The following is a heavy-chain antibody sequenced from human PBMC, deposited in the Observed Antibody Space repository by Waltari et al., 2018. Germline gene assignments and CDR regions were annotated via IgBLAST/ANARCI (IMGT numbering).Heavy chain of an antibody. Sequence: EVQLVESGGGLVKPGRSLRLSCTASGFPFGDYAMSWFRQAPGKGLEWVGFIRSKAYGGTTEYAASVKGRFTISRDDSKSIAYLQMNSLKTEDTAVYYCTRESGYYDFWSGYSPDYWGQGTLVTVSS. CDR1: GFPFGDYA. V-gene: IGHV3-49*05. J-gene: IGHJ4*02. D-gene: IGHD3-3*01. CDR3: TRESGYYDFWSGYSPDY. CDR2: IRSKAYGGTT.